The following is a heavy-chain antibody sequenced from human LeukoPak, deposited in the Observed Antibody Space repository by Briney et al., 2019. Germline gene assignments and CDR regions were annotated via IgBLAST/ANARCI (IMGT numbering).Heavy chain of an antibody. CDR2: ISWNSGSI. CDR1: GFTFSSYW. D-gene: IGHD3-22*01. Sequence: GGSLRLSCAASGFTFSSYWMSWVRQAPGKGLEWVSVISWNSGSIGYADSVRGRFTISRDNAKNSLYLQMDSLRAEDTALYYCAKDAVEYYYDSSGYSFDYWGQGTLVTVSS. J-gene: IGHJ4*02. V-gene: IGHV3-9*01. CDR3: AKDAVEYYYDSSGYSFDY.